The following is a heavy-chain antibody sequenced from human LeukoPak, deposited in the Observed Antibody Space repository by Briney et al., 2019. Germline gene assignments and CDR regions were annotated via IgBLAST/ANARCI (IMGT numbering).Heavy chain of an antibody. CDR3: ARQRYSDY. CDR2: IKEDGSEN. Sequence: GGSLRLSCAASGFTFSRYWMTWVRQAPGKGLEWVANIKEDGSENFYVESVKGRVTISRDNAKNSLYQQLNSLRAEDTAVYFCARQRYSDYWGQGTLVTVSS. V-gene: IGHV3-7*01. J-gene: IGHJ4*02. D-gene: IGHD1-1*01. CDR1: GFTFSRYW.